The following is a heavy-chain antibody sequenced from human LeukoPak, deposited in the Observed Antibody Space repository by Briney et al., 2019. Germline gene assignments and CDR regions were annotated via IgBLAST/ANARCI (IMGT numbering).Heavy chain of an antibody. D-gene: IGHD5-18*01. V-gene: IGHV1-18*01. Sequence: ASVKVSCKASGYTFTSYGISWVRQAPGQGLEWMGWISAYNGNTNYAQKFQGRVTMTRDTSTSTVYMELSSLRSEDTAVYYCARGVDTAMVPPVYWGQETLVTVSS. J-gene: IGHJ4*02. CDR1: GYTFTSYG. CDR3: ARGVDTAMVPPVY. CDR2: ISAYNGNT.